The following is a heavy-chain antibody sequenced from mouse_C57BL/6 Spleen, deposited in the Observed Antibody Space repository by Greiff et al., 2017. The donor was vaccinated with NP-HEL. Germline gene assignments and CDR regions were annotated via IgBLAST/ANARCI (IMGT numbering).Heavy chain of an antibody. CDR2: ISSGSSTI. CDR1: GFTFSDYG. Sequence: EVQLQESGGGLVKPGGSLKLSCAASGFTFSDYGMHWVRQAPEKGLEWVAYISSGSSTIYYADTVKGRFTISRDNAKNTLFLQMTSLRSEDTAMYYCARDGNYESFAYWGQGTLVTVSA. J-gene: IGHJ3*01. V-gene: IGHV5-17*01. CDR3: ARDGNYESFAY. D-gene: IGHD2-1*01.